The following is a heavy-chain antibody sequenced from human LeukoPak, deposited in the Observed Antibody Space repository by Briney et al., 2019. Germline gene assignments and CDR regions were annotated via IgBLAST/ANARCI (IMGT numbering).Heavy chain of an antibody. J-gene: IGHJ4*02. CDR1: GGSINSYY. Sequence: SSETLSLTCTVSGGSINSYYWSWIRQPPGKGLEWIGYIYYSGSTNYNPSLESRVTIPVDTSKNQFSLKLSSVTAADTAVYYCAREIPGIVGATYFDYWGQGTLVTVSS. CDR3: AREIPGIVGATYFDY. D-gene: IGHD1-26*01. CDR2: IYYSGST. V-gene: IGHV4-59*01.